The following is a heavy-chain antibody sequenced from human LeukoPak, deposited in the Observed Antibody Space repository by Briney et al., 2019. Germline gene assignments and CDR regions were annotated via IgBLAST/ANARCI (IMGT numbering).Heavy chain of an antibody. Sequence: GGSLRLSCAASGFTFSSYAMSWVRQAPGKGLEWVSATSGSGGSTYYADSVKGRFTISRDNSKNTLYLQMNSLRAEDTAVYYCAKDLPGYYDSSGRNFDYWGQGTLVTVSS. CDR3: AKDLPGYYDSSGRNFDY. CDR2: TSGSGGST. V-gene: IGHV3-23*01. J-gene: IGHJ4*02. CDR1: GFTFSSYA. D-gene: IGHD3-22*01.